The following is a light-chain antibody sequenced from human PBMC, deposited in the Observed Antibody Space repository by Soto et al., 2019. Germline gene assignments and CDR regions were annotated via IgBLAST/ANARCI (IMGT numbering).Light chain of an antibody. J-gene: IGKJ1*01. CDR1: QSISSW. V-gene: IGKV1-5*01. CDR2: DAS. CDR3: QQYNSFRT. Sequence: DIQMTQSPSTLSAAVGDRVTIAGRASQSISSWLAWYQQKPGKAPKLLIYDASSLESGVPSRFSGSGSGTEFTLTISSLQPDDFATYYCQQYNSFRTFGQGIKVDI.